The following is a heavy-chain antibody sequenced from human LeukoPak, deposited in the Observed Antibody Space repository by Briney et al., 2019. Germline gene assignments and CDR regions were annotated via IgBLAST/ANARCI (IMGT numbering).Heavy chain of an antibody. V-gene: IGHV3-15*01. CDR2: IKSKTDGGTT. CDR1: GFTFSNAW. Sequence: GGSLRLSCAASGFTFSNAWMSWVRQAPGKGLEWVGRIKSKTDGGTTDYAAPVKGRFTISRDDSKNTLYLQMNSLKTEDTAVYYCTTYRPTITFGGVDYWGQGTLVTVSS. D-gene: IGHD3-16*01. J-gene: IGHJ4*02. CDR3: TTYRPTITFGGVDY.